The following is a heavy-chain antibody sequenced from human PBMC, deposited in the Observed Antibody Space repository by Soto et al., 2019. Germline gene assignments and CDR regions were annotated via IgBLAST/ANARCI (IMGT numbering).Heavy chain of an antibody. CDR3: ASGEGSDYDILTGYYHY. CDR1: GGSFSGYY. CDR2: INHSGST. J-gene: IGHJ4*02. V-gene: IGHV4-34*01. D-gene: IGHD3-9*01. Sequence: QVQLQQWGAGLLKPSETLSLTCAVYGGSFSGYYWSWIRQPPGKGLEWIGEINHSGSTNYNPSLKSRVTLSVDTSKNQFSLKLSSVTAADTAVYYCASGEGSDYDILTGYYHYWGQGTLVTVSS.